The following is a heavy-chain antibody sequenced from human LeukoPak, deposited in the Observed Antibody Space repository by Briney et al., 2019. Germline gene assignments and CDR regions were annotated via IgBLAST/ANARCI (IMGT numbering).Heavy chain of an antibody. CDR1: GYTFTSYY. J-gene: IGHJ3*02. CDR3: ARDSSLATITYAFDI. CDR2: INPSGGST. V-gene: IGHV1-46*01. Sequence: GASVKVSCKASGYTFTSYYMRWVRQAPGQGLECMGLINPSGGSTSYAQKFQGRVTMTRDTSTSTVYMELSSLRSEHTAVYYCARDSSLATITYAFDIWGEGTMVTVSS. D-gene: IGHD5-12*01.